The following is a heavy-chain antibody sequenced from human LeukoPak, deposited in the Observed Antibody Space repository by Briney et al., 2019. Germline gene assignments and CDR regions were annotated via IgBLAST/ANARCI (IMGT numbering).Heavy chain of an antibody. Sequence: GGSLRLSCAASGFPFSSYGMHWVRQAPGKGLEWVARLVYDERSDYANSVKGRFSISRDNSKNTLFLDMSDLRAEDTAVYYCATEYGDYGLVSGYWGQGTLVTVSS. J-gene: IGHJ4*02. D-gene: IGHD4-17*01. CDR3: ATEYGDYGLVSGY. CDR2: LVYDERS. V-gene: IGHV3-33*05. CDR1: GFPFSSYG.